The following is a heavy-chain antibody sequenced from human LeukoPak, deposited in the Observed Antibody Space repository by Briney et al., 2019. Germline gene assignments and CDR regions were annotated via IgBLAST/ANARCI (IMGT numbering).Heavy chain of an antibody. Sequence: QPGGSLRLSCAASGFTFSSYWMHWVRQAPGKWLVWVSRINSDGSSTSYADSVKGRFTISRDNAKNTLYLQMNSLRAEDTAEYYCARGATWNDVTSWGQRNLVTVSS. CDR3: ARGATWNDVTS. J-gene: IGHJ5*02. CDR1: GFTFSSYW. D-gene: IGHD1-1*01. CDR2: INSDGSST. V-gene: IGHV3-74*01.